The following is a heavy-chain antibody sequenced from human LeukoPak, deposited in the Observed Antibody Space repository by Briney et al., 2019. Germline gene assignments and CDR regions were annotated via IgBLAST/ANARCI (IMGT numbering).Heavy chain of an antibody. J-gene: IGHJ4*02. CDR3: ARVGEQWLDIDY. Sequence: SETLSLTCTVSGGSISSSSYYWSWIRQPAGKGLEWIGRIYTSGSTNYNPSLKSRVTMSVDTSKNQFSLKLSSVTAADTAVYYCARVGEQWLDIDYWGQGTLVTVSS. V-gene: IGHV4-61*02. CDR1: GGSISSSSYY. D-gene: IGHD6-19*01. CDR2: IYTSGST.